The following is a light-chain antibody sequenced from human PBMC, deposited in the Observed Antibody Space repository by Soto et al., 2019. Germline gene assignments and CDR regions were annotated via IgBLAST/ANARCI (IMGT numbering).Light chain of an antibody. J-gene: IGLJ2*01. CDR2: RNH. Sequence: QSVLTQSPSASATPGQRVIISCCGSRTNIGTYAVKWYQQLPGTAPTLLIFRNHQRTSGVPDRFSGAKSGTSASLASRGPQSEDEADYYCAAWDDSLRAVVFGGGTKLTVL. V-gene: IGLV1-44*01. CDR1: RTNIGTYA. CDR3: AAWDDSLRAVV.